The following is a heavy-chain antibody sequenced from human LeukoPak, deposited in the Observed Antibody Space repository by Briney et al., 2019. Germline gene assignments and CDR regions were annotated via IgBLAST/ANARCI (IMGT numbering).Heavy chain of an antibody. J-gene: IGHJ3*02. CDR1: GGSISSYY. Sequence: PSETLSLTCTVSGGSISSYYWSWIRQPPGEGLEWIGYIYYSGSTNYNPSLKSRVTISVDTSKNQFSLKLSSVTAADTAVYYCARCTRAGHDAFDIWGQGTMVTVSS. V-gene: IGHV4-59*08. CDR3: ARCTRAGHDAFDI. CDR2: IYYSGST.